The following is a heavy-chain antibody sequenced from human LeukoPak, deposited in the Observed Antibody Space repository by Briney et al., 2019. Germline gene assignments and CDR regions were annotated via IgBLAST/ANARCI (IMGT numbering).Heavy chain of an antibody. V-gene: IGHV3-74*01. CDR1: GFTFSSYW. CDR3: ARGGGGMDV. CDR2: INSDGSTT. J-gene: IGHJ6*02. Sequence: PGGSLGLSCAASGFTFSSYWMHWVRQAPGKGLVWVSRINSDGSTTGYADSVKGRFTISRDNAKNTLYLQMNSLRAEDTAVYYCARGGGGMDVWGQGTTVTVSS. D-gene: IGHD3-16*01.